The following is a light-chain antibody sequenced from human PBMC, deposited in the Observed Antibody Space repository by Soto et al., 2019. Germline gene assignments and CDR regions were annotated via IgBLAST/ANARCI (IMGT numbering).Light chain of an antibody. CDR2: GGT. CDR1: TGDVGFYDF. Sequence: QSALTQPASMSGSPGQSITISCTGTTGDVGFYDFVSWYQQHPGKVPRLLIYGGTKRPSGVSHRFSGSKSGNTASLTISGLQVEDEGAYSCASYTGSSTYLFGGGTKLTVL. J-gene: IGLJ3*02. V-gene: IGLV2-14*03. CDR3: ASYTGSSTYL.